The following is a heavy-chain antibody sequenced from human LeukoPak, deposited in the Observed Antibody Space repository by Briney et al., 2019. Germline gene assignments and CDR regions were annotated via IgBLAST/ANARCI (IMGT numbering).Heavy chain of an antibody. V-gene: IGHV1-46*01. CDR1: GYTFTSYY. D-gene: IGHD3-9*01. Sequence: ASVKVSCKASGYTFTSYYMHWVRQAPGQGLEWMGIINPSGGSTSYAQKFQGRVTMTRDTSTSTVYMELSSLRSEDTAVYYCARDNLFDWVQHAFDIWGQGTMVTVSS. J-gene: IGHJ3*02. CDR3: ARDNLFDWVQHAFDI. CDR2: INPSGGST.